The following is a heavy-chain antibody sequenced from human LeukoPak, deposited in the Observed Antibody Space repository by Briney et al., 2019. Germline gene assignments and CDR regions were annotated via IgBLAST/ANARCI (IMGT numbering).Heavy chain of an antibody. CDR2: IFHSGST. V-gene: IGHV4-38-2*02. D-gene: IGHD2-15*01. CDR3: ASSVRGYCNGGSCYGY. J-gene: IGHJ4*02. Sequence: SETLSLTCTVSGYSISSDYYWAWIRQPPGKGLEWIGSIFHSGSTYYNPSLKSRVTISLDTSKNQFSLKMSSVTAADTAVYYCASSVRGYCNGGSCYGYWGQGTLVTVSS. CDR1: GYSISSDYY.